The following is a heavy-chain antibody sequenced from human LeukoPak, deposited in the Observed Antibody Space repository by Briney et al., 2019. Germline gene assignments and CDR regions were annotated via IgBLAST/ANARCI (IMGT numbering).Heavy chain of an antibody. Sequence: GGSLRLSCAACGVSFSNAWMNCVRQAPGKGLEWVGRIKSKSDGGTTDYAAPVKGRFTISRDDSKNTLYVQMNSLKTEDTAAYYCTTDHSTYYDSSGTGSYHWGQGTLVTVSS. D-gene: IGHD3-22*01. V-gene: IGHV3-15*01. CDR3: TTDHSTYYDSSGTGSYH. CDR2: IKSKSDGGTT. CDR1: GVSFSNAW. J-gene: IGHJ5*02.